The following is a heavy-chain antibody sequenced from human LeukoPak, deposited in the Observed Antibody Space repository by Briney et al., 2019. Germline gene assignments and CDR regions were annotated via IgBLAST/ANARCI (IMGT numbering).Heavy chain of an antibody. CDR3: ASYYNVVFDY. CDR1: GGSISSSSYY. V-gene: IGHV4-39*01. D-gene: IGHD3-10*01. Sequence: SETLSLTCTVSGGSISSSSYYWGWIRQPPGKGLEWIGSIYYSGSTYYNPSLKSRVTISVDTSKNQFSLKLSSVTAADAAVYYCASYYNVVFDYWGQGTLVTVSS. CDR2: IYYSGST. J-gene: IGHJ4*02.